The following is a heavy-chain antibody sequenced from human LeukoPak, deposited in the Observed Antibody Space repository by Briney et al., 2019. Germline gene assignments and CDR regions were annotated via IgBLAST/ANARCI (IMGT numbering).Heavy chain of an antibody. V-gene: IGHV3-9*01. CDR1: GFTFDDYA. J-gene: IGHJ6*03. D-gene: IGHD2/OR15-2a*01. Sequence: PGGSLRLSCAASGFTFDDYAMHWVRQAPGKGLEWVSGISWNSGSIGYADSVKGRFTISRDNAKNSLYLQMNSLRAEDTALYYCAKGNMGYYYYMDVWGKGTTVTVSS. CDR2: ISWNSGSI. CDR3: AKGNMGYYYYMDV.